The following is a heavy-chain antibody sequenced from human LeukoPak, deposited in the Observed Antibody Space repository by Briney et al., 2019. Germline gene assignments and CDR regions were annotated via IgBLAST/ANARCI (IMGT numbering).Heavy chain of an antibody. CDR2: ISWNSGSI. Sequence: GGSLRLSCAASGFTFDDYAMHWVRQAPGKGLEWVSGISWNSGSIGYADSVKGRFTISRDNAKNSLYLQMNSLRAEDTALYYCAKDTHYYGSGSYPDYWGQGTLVTVSS. CDR3: AKDTHYYGSGSYPDY. CDR1: GFTFDDYA. D-gene: IGHD3-10*01. V-gene: IGHV3-9*01. J-gene: IGHJ4*02.